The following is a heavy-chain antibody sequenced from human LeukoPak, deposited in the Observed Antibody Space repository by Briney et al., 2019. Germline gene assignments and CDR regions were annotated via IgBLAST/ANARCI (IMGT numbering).Heavy chain of an antibody. J-gene: IGHJ6*03. CDR2: ITSDSAFM. CDR1: GFNLKTYS. CDR3: ARDLTSAYWTPGGYYYYMDV. V-gene: IGHV3-48*01. Sequence: GGSLRLSCAASGFNLKTYSINWVRQAPGKGLEWISYITSDSAFMYYADSVKGRFTISRDNAKNSVYLQMHSLRVEDTAVYYCARDLTSAYWTPGGYYYYMDVWGKGTTVTVSS. D-gene: IGHD3-16*01.